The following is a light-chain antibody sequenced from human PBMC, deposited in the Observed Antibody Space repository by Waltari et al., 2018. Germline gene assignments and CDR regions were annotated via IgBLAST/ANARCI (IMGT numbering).Light chain of an antibody. V-gene: IGLV2-23*02. CDR1: NSYVGMYNL. CDR2: EVI. CDR3: CSYAGSGTYV. Sequence: QFALTHPASVSGTPGQSTTIPCTGTNSYVGMYNLVSWYQHHPGEAPKLMICEVIKRPSGVSNRFSGSKSGSTASLTISGLQAEDEADYYCCSYAGSGTYVFGTGTKVTVL. J-gene: IGLJ1*01.